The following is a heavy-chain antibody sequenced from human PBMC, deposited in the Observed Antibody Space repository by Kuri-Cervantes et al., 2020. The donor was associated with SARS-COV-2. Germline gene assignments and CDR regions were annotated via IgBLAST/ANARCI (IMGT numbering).Heavy chain of an antibody. CDR2: ISGSGGST. J-gene: IGHJ4*02. D-gene: IGHD2-2*02. V-gene: IGHV3-23*01. CDR3: ATSYFAKRYCSSTSCYSPFDY. Sequence: GESLKISCAASAFTFNRCSMNRVRQAPGKGLEWVSAISGSGGSTYYADSVKGRFTISRDNSKNTLYLQMNSLRAGDTAVYYCATSYFAKRYCSSTSCYSPFDYWGQGTLVTVSS. CDR1: AFTFNRCS.